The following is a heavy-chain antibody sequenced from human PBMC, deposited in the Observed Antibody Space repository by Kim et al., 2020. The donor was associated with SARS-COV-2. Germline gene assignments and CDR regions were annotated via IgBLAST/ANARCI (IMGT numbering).Heavy chain of an antibody. CDR3: AKTDGGYYYDSSGYLDY. D-gene: IGHD3-22*01. Sequence: LKSRVTISVDTSKNQFSLKLSSVTAADTAVYYCAKTDGGYYYDSSGYLDYWGQGTLVTVSS. V-gene: IGHV4-39*01. J-gene: IGHJ4*02.